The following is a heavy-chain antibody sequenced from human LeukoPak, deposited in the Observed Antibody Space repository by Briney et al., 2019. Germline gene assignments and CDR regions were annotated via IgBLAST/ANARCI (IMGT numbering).Heavy chain of an antibody. Sequence: GRSLRLSCAASGFTFSSYWMHWVRQAPGKGLVWVSRINSDGSSTSYADSVKGRFTISRDNAKNTLYLQMNSLRAEDTAVYYCARVPYSGSYYDWGQGTLVTVSS. D-gene: IGHD1-26*01. J-gene: IGHJ4*02. V-gene: IGHV3-74*01. CDR1: GFTFSSYW. CDR3: ARVPYSGSYYD. CDR2: INSDGSST.